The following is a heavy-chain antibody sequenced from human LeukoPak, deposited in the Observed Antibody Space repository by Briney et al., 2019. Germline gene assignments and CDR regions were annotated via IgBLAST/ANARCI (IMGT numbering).Heavy chain of an antibody. CDR3: ARHTRNHGMEV. J-gene: IGHJ6*02. CDR1: GGSISSGDYS. CDR2: IYNSGST. D-gene: IGHD1-14*01. V-gene: IGHV4-31*03. Sequence: PSQTLSLICIVSGGSISSGDYSWTWIRQHPGKGLEWTGYIYNSGSTSYKLSLKSRVTISEDTSQNQFSLKLSSVTAADTAVYYCARHTRNHGMEVWGQGTTVTVSS.